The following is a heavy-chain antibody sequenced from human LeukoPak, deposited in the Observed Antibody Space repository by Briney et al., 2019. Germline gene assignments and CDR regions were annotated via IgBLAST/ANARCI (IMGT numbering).Heavy chain of an antibody. V-gene: IGHV3-74*01. CDR2: INSDGSST. CDR1: GFTFSSYW. D-gene: IGHD4-11*01. Sequence: PGGSLRLSCAASGFTFSSYWMHWGRQAPGKGLVWVSRINSDGSSTSYADSVKGRFTISRDNAKNTLYLQMNSLRAEDTAVYYCARMTTVTTGDAFDIWGQGTMVTVSS. J-gene: IGHJ3*02. CDR3: ARMTTVTTGDAFDI.